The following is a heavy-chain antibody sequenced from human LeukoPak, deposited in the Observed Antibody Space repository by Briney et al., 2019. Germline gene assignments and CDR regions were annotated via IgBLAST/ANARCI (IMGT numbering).Heavy chain of an antibody. Sequence: GGSLRLSCAASGFTFSDYAMNWVRQAPGQGLEWVAALTGRGVTTEYADSVKGRFTISRDNSKNTLLLQMNMLRAEDTAVYYCARDLTYDSDGYYSSHYFDLWGQGTLVTVSS. D-gene: IGHD3-22*01. V-gene: IGHV3-23*01. CDR2: LTGRGVTT. CDR1: GFTFSDYA. CDR3: ARDLTYDSDGYYSSHYFDL. J-gene: IGHJ4*02.